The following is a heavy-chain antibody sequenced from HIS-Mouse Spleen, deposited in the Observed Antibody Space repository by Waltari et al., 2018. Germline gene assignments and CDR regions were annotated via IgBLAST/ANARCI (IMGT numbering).Heavy chain of an antibody. V-gene: IGHV4-39*07. D-gene: IGHD6-13*01. CDR3: AREIPYSSSWYDWYFDL. J-gene: IGHJ2*01. CDR1: GGVISSNSYY. CDR2: IYYSGST. Sequence: QLHESGPGLVTPSETRYVTGSVTGGVISSNSYYWGWIRQLPGKGLEWIGRIYYSGSTYYNPFLKSRVTISVDTSKNPFSLKLSSVTAADTAVYYCAREIPYSSSWYDWYFDLWGRGTLVTVSS.